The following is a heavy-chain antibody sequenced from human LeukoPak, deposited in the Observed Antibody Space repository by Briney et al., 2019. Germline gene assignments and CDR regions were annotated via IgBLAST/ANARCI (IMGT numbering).Heavy chain of an antibody. CDR3: ARKDRVVSDYYGMDV. CDR2: INPNSGGT. V-gene: IGHV1-2*02. J-gene: IGHJ6*02. D-gene: IGHD2-15*01. Sequence: GASVKVSCKASGYTFTGYYMHWVRQAPGQGLEWMGWINPNSGGTNYAQKFQGRVTMTRDTSISTAYMELSRLRSDDTAVYYCARKDRVVSDYYGMDVWGQGTTVTVSS. CDR1: GYTFTGYY.